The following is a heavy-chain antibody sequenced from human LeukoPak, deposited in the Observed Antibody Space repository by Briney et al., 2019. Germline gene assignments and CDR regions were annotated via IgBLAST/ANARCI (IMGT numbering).Heavy chain of an antibody. J-gene: IGHJ3*02. CDR2: ISPTGGTP. D-gene: IGHD6-13*01. V-gene: IGHV3-23*01. CDR1: GVTFSNYA. CDR3: ARDGVSDRSDAFDI. Sequence: GGSLRLSCAASGVTFSNYAMTWVRQAPGKGLEWVSTISPTGGTPYYAHSVKGRSTISRDNSKNTLYLQMNSLRAEDTAVYYCARDGVSDRSDAFDIWGEGKMVTVSS.